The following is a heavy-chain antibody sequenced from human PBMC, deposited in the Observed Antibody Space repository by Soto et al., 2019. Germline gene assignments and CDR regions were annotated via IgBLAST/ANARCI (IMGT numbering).Heavy chain of an antibody. J-gene: IGHJ5*02. CDR3: ARGRLGKPLNWFDP. CDR1: GYTFTSYG. V-gene: IGHV1-18*01. D-gene: IGHD3-10*01. CDR2: ISAYNGNT. Sequence: ASVKVSCKASGYTFTSYGISWVRQAPGQGLEWMGWISAYNGNTKNAQKLQGRVTMTTDTSTSTAYMELRSLRSDDTAVYYCARGRLGKPLNWFDPWGQGTLVTVSS.